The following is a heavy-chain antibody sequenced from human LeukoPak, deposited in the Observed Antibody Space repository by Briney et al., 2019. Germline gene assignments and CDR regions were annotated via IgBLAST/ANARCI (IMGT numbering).Heavy chain of an antibody. CDR1: GGSIRSHC. CDR3: ARGAAPHYSDY. CDR2: IYFSGST. V-gene: IGHV4-59*11. J-gene: IGHJ4*02. Sequence: SETLSLTCTVFGGSIRSHCWSWVRQPPGKGLEWIGYIYFSGSTNYNPSLKSRVTISMGTSENQFSLKLSSVTAADTAVYYCARGAAPHYSDYWGQGTLVTVSS. D-gene: IGHD6-6*01.